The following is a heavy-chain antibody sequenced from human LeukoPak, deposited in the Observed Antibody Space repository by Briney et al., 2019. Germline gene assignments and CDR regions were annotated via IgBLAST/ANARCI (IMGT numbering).Heavy chain of an antibody. CDR1: GFTFSSYG. D-gene: IGHD2-2*01. CDR2: IWYDGSNK. V-gene: IGHV3-33*06. CDR3: AKDTPSIGYCSSTSCSPGFYFDY. Sequence: GGSLRLSCAASGFTFSSYGMHWVRQAPGKGLEWVAVIWYDGSNKYYADSVKCRFTISRDNSKNTLYLQMNSLRAEDTAVYYCAKDTPSIGYCSSTSCSPGFYFDYWGQGTLVTVSS. J-gene: IGHJ4*02.